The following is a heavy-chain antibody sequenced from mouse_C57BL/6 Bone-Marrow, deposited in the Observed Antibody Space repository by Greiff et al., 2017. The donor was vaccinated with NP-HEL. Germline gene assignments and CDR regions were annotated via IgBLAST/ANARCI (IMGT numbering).Heavy chain of an antibody. CDR2: ISDGGSYT. CDR1: GFTFSSYA. Sequence: EVQRVESGGGLVKPGGSLKLSCAASGFTFSSYAMSWVRQTPEKRLEWVATISDGGSYTYYPDNVKGRFTISRDNAKDNLYLQMSHLKSEDTAMYYCARDVTTVVAYYAMDYWGQGTSVTVSS. V-gene: IGHV5-4*01. CDR3: ARDVTTVVAYYAMDY. J-gene: IGHJ4*01. D-gene: IGHD1-1*01.